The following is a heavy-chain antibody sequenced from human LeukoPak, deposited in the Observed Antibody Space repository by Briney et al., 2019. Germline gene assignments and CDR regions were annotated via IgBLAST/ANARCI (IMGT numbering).Heavy chain of an antibody. Sequence: PGGSLRLSCAASGFTFSSYAMSWVRQAPGKGLEWVSAISGSGGSTYYADSVKGRFTISRDNSKNTLYLQMNSLRAEDTAVYYCAKQQRYYDSSGYYDYWGQGTLVTVSS. CDR3: AKQQRYYDSSGYYDY. D-gene: IGHD3-22*01. J-gene: IGHJ4*02. V-gene: IGHV3-23*01. CDR1: GFTFSSYA. CDR2: ISGSGGST.